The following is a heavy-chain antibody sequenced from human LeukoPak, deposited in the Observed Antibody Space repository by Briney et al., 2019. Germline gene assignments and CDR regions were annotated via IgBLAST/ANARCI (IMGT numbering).Heavy chain of an antibody. CDR3: ARGPALFGVVII. CDR1: GGSISSSSYY. V-gene: IGHV4-39*07. J-gene: IGHJ4*02. Sequence: SETLSLTCTVSGGSISSSSYYWSWIRQPPGEGLEWIGEINHSGSTNYNPSLKSRVTISVDTSKNQFSLKLSSVTAADTAVYYCARGPALFGVVIIWGQGTLVTVSS. D-gene: IGHD3-3*01. CDR2: INHSGST.